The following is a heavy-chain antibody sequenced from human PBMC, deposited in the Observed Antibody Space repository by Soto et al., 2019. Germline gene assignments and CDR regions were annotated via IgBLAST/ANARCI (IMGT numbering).Heavy chain of an antibody. CDR2: ISYDGSNK. J-gene: IGHJ4*02. D-gene: IGHD3-10*01. CDR3: ARDLRQLGELDY. CDR1: GFTFSSYA. Sequence: XGSLGLSCAASGFTFSSYAMHWVRQAPGKGLEWVAVISYDGSNKYYADSVKGRFTISRDNSKNTLYLQMNSLRAEDTAVYYCARDLRQLGELDYWGQGTLVTVSS. V-gene: IGHV3-30-3*01.